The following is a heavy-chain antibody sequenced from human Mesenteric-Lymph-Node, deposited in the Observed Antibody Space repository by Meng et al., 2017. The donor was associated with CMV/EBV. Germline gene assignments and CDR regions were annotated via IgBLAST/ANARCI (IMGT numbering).Heavy chain of an antibody. J-gene: IGHJ5*02. CDR1: GYSLSSHE. D-gene: IGHD2-2*01. Sequence: ASVKVSCKASGYSLSSHEINWVRQVAGQGFEWMGWMNPNSDVTNYAQKFQGRVTMTRDTSISTAYMELSRLRSDDTAVYYCARDDIVVVPAATVNWFDPWGQGTLVTVSS. CDR2: MNPNSDVT. CDR3: ARDDIVVVPAATVNWFDP. V-gene: IGHV1-2*02.